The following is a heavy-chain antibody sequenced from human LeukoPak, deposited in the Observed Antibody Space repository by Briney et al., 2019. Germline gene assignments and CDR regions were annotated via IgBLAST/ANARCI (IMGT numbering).Heavy chain of an antibody. CDR2: IYPGDSDT. D-gene: IGHD6-19*01. Sequence: GESLKVSCKGSGYSFTSYWIGWVRQMPGKGLEWMGIIYPGDSDTRYSPSFQGQVTISADKSISTAYLQWSSLKASDTAMYYCARQSGSGWYMNWFDPWGQGTLVTVSS. V-gene: IGHV5-51*01. J-gene: IGHJ5*02. CDR3: ARQSGSGWYMNWFDP. CDR1: GYSFTSYW.